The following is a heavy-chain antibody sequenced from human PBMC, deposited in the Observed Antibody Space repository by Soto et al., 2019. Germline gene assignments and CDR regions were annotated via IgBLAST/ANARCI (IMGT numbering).Heavy chain of an antibody. J-gene: IGHJ4*02. CDR1: GFSLSTTGMG. V-gene: IGHV2-5*02. Sequence: QITLRASGPTLVKPTQTLTLTCTFSGFSLSTTGMGVGWVRHPPGKALEWLALIYWDDGERYSPSLNHRLTIAKDTSNNQVVLTMTNMDPVETATYYCAHRISGWPGLRDWGQRILVTVSS. CDR3: AHRISGWPGLRD. D-gene: IGHD6-19*01. CDR2: IYWDDGE.